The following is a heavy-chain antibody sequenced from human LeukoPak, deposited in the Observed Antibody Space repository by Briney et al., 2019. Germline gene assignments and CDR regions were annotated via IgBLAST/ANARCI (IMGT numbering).Heavy chain of an antibody. J-gene: IGHJ3*02. D-gene: IGHD2-2*01. V-gene: IGHV1-8*01. CDR1: GYTFTSYD. Sequence: GASVKVSCKASGYTFTSYDINWVRQATGQGLEWMGWMNPNSGSTGYAQKFQGRVTMTRNTSISTAYMELSSLRSEDTAVYYCARYCSSTSCYLGAFDIWGQGTMVTVSS. CDR2: MNPNSGST. CDR3: ARYCSSTSCYLGAFDI.